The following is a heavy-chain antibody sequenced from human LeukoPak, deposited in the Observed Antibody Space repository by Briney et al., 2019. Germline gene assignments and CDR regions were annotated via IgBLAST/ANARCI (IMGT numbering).Heavy chain of an antibody. J-gene: IGHJ4*02. CDR1: GGSFSGYY. V-gene: IGHV4-34*01. Sequence: SETLSLTCAVYGGSFSGYYWSWIRQPPGKGLEWIGEINHSGSTNYNPSLKSRVTISVDTSENQFSLKLSSVTAADTAVYYCARGIVVVVAAYSGYWGQGTLVTVSS. CDR3: ARGIVVVVAAYSGY. D-gene: IGHD2-15*01. CDR2: INHSGST.